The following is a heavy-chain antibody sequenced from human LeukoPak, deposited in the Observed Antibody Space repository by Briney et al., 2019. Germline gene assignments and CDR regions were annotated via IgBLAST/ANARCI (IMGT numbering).Heavy chain of an antibody. CDR3: AREGGSGWYYYGMDV. CDR2: INHSGST. Sequence: SETLSLTCAVYGGSFSGYYWSWIRQPPGKGLEWIGEINHSGSTNYNPSLKSRVTISVDTSKNQFSLKLSSVTAADTAVYYCAREGGSGWYYYGMDVWGQGTTVTVSS. V-gene: IGHV4-34*01. D-gene: IGHD6-19*01. J-gene: IGHJ6*02. CDR1: GGSFSGYY.